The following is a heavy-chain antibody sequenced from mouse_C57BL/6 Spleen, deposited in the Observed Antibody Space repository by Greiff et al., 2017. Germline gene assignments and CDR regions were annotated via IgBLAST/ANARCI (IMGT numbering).Heavy chain of an antibody. CDR2: IRNKANGYTT. Sequence: EVMLVESGGGLVQPGGSLSLSCAASGFTFTDYYMSWVRQPPGKALEWLGFIRNKANGYTTEYSASVQGRFTISRDNSERILYLQMNGLRAEDSATYYCARHYYGSSFYAMDYWGQGTSVTVSS. J-gene: IGHJ4*01. V-gene: IGHV7-3*01. CDR1: GFTFTDYY. D-gene: IGHD1-1*01. CDR3: ARHYYGSSFYAMDY.